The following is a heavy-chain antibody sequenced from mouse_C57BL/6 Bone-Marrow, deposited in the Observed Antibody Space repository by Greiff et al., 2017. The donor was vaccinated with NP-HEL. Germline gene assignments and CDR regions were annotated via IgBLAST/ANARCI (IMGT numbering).Heavy chain of an antibody. V-gene: IGHV1-67*01. D-gene: IGHD3-2*02. J-gene: IGHJ2*01. CDR2: ISTYYGDA. Sequence: QVQLQQSGPELVRPGVSVKISCKGSGYTFTDYAMHWVKQSHAKSLEWIGVISTYYGDASSNQKFTDKATMTVDKSSSTAYMELARLTSEDSAVYYCARKSAGYVRGYFDYWGQGTTLTVSS. CDR1: GYTFTDYA. CDR3: ARKSAGYVRGYFDY.